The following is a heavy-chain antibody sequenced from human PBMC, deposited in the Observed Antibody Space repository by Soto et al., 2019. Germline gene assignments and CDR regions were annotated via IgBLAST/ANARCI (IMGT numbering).Heavy chain of an antibody. V-gene: IGHV3-23*01. J-gene: IGHJ3*01. D-gene: IGHD5-12*01. CDR1: GFTLTNYA. CDR2: ISASGGST. Sequence: EVHLLESGGGLVQPGGSLRLSCAVSGFTLTNYAMSWVRQAPGKGLEWVAWISASGGSTYYADSVKGRFTISKDSSKNTLWLEMNSLRAEDSAVYHCEGSWTWGQGTMVTVSS. CDR3: EGSWT.